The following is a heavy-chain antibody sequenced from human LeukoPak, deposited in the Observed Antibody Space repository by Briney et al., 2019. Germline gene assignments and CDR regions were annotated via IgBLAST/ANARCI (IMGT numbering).Heavy chain of an antibody. CDR2: INPNSGGT. D-gene: IGHD6-19*01. CDR3: ARDRQWLAGGWFDP. J-gene: IGHJ5*02. Sequence: ASVKVSCKASGYTFTSYYMHWVRQAPGQGLEWMGWINPNSGGTNYAQKFQGRVTMTRDTSISTAYMELSRLRSDDTAVYYCARDRQWLAGGWFDPWGQGTLVTVSS. CDR1: GYTFTSYY. V-gene: IGHV1-2*02.